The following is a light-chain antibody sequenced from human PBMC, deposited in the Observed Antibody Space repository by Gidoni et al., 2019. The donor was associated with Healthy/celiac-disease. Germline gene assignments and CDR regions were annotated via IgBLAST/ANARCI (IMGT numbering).Light chain of an antibody. Sequence: IQINQSPSFLSASVGDRVTITCRASQSISSYLNWYQQKPGKAPKLLIYAASSLQSGVPSSFSGSGSGTDFTLTISSLQPEDFATYYCQQSYSTPRMYTFGQGTKLEIK. V-gene: IGKV1-39*01. J-gene: IGKJ2*01. CDR1: QSISSY. CDR3: QQSYSTPRMYT. CDR2: AAS.